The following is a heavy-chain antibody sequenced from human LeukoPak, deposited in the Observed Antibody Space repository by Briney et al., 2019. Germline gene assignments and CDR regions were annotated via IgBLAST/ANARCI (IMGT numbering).Heavy chain of an antibody. CDR1: GFTFSSFS. CDR2: ISGSGGST. CDR3: AKDRVYSGYDS. D-gene: IGHD5-12*01. Sequence: GGSLRLSCAASGFTFSSFSMIWVRQAPGKGLEWVSAISGSGGSTYYADSVKGRFTISRDNSKNTLYLQMNSLRAEDTAVYYCAKDRVYSGYDSWGQGTLVTVSS. J-gene: IGHJ4*02. V-gene: IGHV3-23*01.